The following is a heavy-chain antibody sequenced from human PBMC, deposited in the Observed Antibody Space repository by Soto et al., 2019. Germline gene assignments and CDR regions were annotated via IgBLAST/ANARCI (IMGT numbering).Heavy chain of an antibody. Sequence: GGSLRLSCVASGFTFISSFMGWVRQAPGKGLEWVANINQDGGGTYYVDSVEGRFTISRDNAKDSLYLQMNSLRAEDTAVYYCAKELGGSYLTDYYYYYYGMDVWGQGTTVTVSS. V-gene: IGHV3-7*03. CDR2: INQDGGGT. CDR3: AKELGGSYLTDYYYYYYGMDV. CDR1: GFTFISSF. D-gene: IGHD1-26*01. J-gene: IGHJ6*02.